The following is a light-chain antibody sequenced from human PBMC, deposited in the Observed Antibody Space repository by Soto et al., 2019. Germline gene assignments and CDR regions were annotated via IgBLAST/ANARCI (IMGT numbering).Light chain of an antibody. CDR3: QQRDNWPIN. CDR1: QSVNSF. J-gene: IGKJ5*01. Sequence: IVLTHSPATLSLSPGERATLSFRASQSVNSFLAWYQQKPGQAPRLLIYDASNRATGIPARFSGSGSGTDFILTISSLEPEDFAVYYCQQRDNWPINFGHGTQLEIK. CDR2: DAS. V-gene: IGKV3-11*01.